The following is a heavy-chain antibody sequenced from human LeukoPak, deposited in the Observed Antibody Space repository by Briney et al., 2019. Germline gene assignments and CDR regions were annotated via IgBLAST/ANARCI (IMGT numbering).Heavy chain of an antibody. CDR2: IYPGDSDT. D-gene: IGHD2/OR15-2a*01. CDR1: GYSFTSYW. Sequence: GESLQISCKGSGYSFTSYWIGWVRQLPGKGREWMGIIYPGDSDTRYSPSFQGQVTISADKSISTAYLQWSSLKASDTAMYYCARQITVNNSEHAFDIWGQGTMVTVSS. V-gene: IGHV5-51*01. J-gene: IGHJ3*02. CDR3: ARQITVNNSEHAFDI.